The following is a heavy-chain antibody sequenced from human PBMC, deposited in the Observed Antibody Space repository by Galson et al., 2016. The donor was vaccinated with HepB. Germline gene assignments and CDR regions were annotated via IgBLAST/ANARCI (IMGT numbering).Heavy chain of an antibody. D-gene: IGHD3/OR15-3a*01. CDR1: TYSFNTYW. CDR3: ARRTRGVAGTGFDY. J-gene: IGHJ4*02. V-gene: IGHV5-51*01. CDR2: IYPDDSDT. Sequence: QSGAEVKKPGESLKISCKGSTYSFNTYWIGWARQLPGKGLEWMGIIYPDDSDTRYSPSFRGQVTISADKSITTPYLQWSSLKASDTAMYYCARRTRGVAGTGFDYWGQGTQVTVSS.